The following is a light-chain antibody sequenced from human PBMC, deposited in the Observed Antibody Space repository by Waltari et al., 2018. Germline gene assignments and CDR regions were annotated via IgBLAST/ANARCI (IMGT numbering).Light chain of an antibody. V-gene: IGKV3-15*01. CDR3: QQYKHWPPWT. J-gene: IGKJ1*01. Sequence: EIVMTQSPATLSVSPGERVTLSCRASQSVDRNLAWYQQKPGQAPRLLISNASTRATGIPARFSASGSGTEFTLTISSLQPEDFAVYYCQQYKHWPPWTFGQGTKVEL. CDR2: NAS. CDR1: QSVDRN.